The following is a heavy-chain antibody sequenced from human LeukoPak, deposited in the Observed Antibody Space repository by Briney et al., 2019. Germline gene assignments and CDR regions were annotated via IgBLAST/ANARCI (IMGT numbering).Heavy chain of an antibody. Sequence: ASVTVSCKASGYTFTSYGITWMRQAPGQGLEWMGWISANNGDTDYPQKFQGRVTMTTDTYTTTAYMELRSLRSDDTATYYCARESHITREDYWGQGTLVTVSS. D-gene: IGHD1-14*01. V-gene: IGHV1-18*01. CDR3: ARESHITREDY. J-gene: IGHJ4*02. CDR1: GYTFTSYG. CDR2: ISANNGDT.